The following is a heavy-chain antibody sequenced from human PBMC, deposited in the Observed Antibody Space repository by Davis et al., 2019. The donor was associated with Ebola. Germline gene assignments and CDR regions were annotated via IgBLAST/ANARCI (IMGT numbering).Heavy chain of an antibody. Sequence: SVTVSCKPSVGTFTRTSVAWVRQAPAQGLEWMGGINLFATSANHAQKFQGRLVITADAPTSTIYMQLNHLRSEDPAIYYCARDRDCGKTMCFAETPAFDDWGQGTLVTVSS. J-gene: IGHJ4*02. CDR1: VGTFTRTS. V-gene: IGHV1-69*13. CDR3: ARDRDCGKTMCFAETPAFDD. D-gene: IGHD2-21*01. CDR2: INLFATSA.